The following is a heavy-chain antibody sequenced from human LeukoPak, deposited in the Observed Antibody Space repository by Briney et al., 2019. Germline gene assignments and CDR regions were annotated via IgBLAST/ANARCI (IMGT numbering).Heavy chain of an antibody. CDR2: IYYSGST. Sequence: SETLSLTCTVSGVSINSGGYYWRWLRQHPGKGLEWIGYIYYSGSTYYNPSLKSRVTISVDTSKNQFSLKLSSVTAADTAVYYCARVPTTVTTHFDYWGQGTLVTVSS. J-gene: IGHJ4*02. CDR3: ARVPTTVTTHFDY. V-gene: IGHV4-31*03. D-gene: IGHD4-17*01. CDR1: GVSINSGGYY.